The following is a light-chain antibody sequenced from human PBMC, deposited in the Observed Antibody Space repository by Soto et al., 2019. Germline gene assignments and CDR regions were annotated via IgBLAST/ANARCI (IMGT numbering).Light chain of an antibody. J-gene: IGKJ1*01. CDR1: QDINSR. V-gene: IGKV1-12*01. CDR2: AAT. CDR3: LQVANFPRT. Sequence: IQMTQSPSSVSASVGDTVTITCRASQDINSRLAWFQQQPGRPPKYVIQAATMLQSGFPSRFAGSGSGRDFTLTIHTLQPEDSATYYCLQVANFPRTFGQGTKGDIK.